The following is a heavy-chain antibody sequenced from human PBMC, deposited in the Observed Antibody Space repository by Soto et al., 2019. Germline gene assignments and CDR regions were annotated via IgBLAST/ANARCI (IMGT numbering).Heavy chain of an antibody. D-gene: IGHD3-10*01. CDR1: GGSISSYY. CDR3: ARHGGPGITEEPNWFDP. V-gene: IGHV4-59*08. J-gene: IGHJ5*02. CDR2: IYYSGST. Sequence: PSETLSLTCTVSGGSISSYYWSWIRQPPGKGLEWIGYIYYSGSTNYNPSLKSRVTISVDTSKNQFSLKLSSVTAADTAVYYCARHGGPGITEEPNWFDPWGQGTLVTLSS.